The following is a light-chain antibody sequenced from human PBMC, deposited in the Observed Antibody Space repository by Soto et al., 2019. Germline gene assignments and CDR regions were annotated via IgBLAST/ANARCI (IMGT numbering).Light chain of an antibody. Sequence: QSALTQPASVSGSPGQSITISCTGSGRDIAAYDYVSWYQQHPGKAPKLLIHGVTRRPSGVSSRFSASKSAYTASLTISGLQAEDEANYYCSSFTTSYFYVFGPGTKVTVL. CDR1: GRDIAAYDY. V-gene: IGLV2-14*01. CDR3: SSFTTSYFYV. J-gene: IGLJ1*01. CDR2: GVT.